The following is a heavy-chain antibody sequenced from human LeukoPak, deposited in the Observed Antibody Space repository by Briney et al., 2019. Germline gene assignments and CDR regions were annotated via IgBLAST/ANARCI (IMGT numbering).Heavy chain of an antibody. CDR3: ARQDYGDYGRYYYGMDV. V-gene: IGHV3-53*01. J-gene: IGHJ6*02. CDR1: GFTVSSNY. Sequence: GGSLRLSCAASGFTVSSNYMSWVRQAPGKGLEWVSVIYSGGSTYYADSVKGRFTVSRDNSKNTLYLQMNSLRAEDTAVYYCARQDYGDYGRYYYGMDVWGQGTTVTVS. D-gene: IGHD4-17*01. CDR2: IYSGGST.